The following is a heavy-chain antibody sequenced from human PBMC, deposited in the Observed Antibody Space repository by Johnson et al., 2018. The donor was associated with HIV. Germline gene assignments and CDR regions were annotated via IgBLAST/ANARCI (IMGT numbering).Heavy chain of an antibody. D-gene: IGHD1-26*01. V-gene: IGHV3-30*02. CDR1: GFTVSSNY. CDR3: AKDSPGWLVGAIGEDAFDI. Sequence: QMQLVESGGGLIQPGGSLRLSCAASGFTVSSNYMSWVRQASGKGLEWVAVIWYDGSNKYYADSVKGRFTVSRDNSKNTLYLQMNSLRAEDTAVYYCAKDSPGWLVGAIGEDAFDIWGQGTMVTVSS. J-gene: IGHJ3*02. CDR2: IWYDGSNK.